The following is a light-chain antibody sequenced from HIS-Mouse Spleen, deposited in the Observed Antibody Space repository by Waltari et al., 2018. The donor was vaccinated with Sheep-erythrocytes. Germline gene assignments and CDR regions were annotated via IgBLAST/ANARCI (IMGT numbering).Light chain of an antibody. Sequence: EIVLTQSPATLSLSPGERATLSCRASQRVSSYLAWYHQKPGQAPRLLIYDASNRATGIPARFSGSGSGTDFTLTISSLEPEDCAVYYCQQRSNWYTFGQGTKLEIK. V-gene: IGKV3-11*01. J-gene: IGKJ2*01. CDR3: QQRSNWYT. CDR1: QRVSSY. CDR2: DAS.